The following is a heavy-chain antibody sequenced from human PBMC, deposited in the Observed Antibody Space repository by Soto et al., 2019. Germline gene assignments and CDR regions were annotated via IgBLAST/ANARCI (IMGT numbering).Heavy chain of an antibody. CDR3: AKEGAGYCTNGVCYTRGPYYYGMDV. CDR2: ISGSGGST. J-gene: IGHJ6*02. Sequence: EVQLLESGGGLVQPGGSLRLSCAASGFTFSSYAMSWVRQAPGKGLEWVSAISGSGGSTYYADSVKGRFTISRDNSKNTLYLQMHSLRAEDTAVYYCAKEGAGYCTNGVCYTRGPYYYGMDVWGQGTTVTVSS. CDR1: GFTFSSYA. D-gene: IGHD2-8*01. V-gene: IGHV3-23*01.